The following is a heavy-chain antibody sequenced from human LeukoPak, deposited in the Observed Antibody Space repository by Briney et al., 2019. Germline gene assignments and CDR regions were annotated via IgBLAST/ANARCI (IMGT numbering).Heavy chain of an antibody. J-gene: IGHJ6*02. CDR3: ARVPLISYYYYYGMDV. CDR1: GYTFTGYY. CDR2: INPNSGGT. D-gene: IGHD2-8*01. Sequence: ASVKVSCKASGYTFTGYYMHWVRQAPGQGLEWMGWINPNSGGTNYAQKFQGRVTMTRDTSISTAYMELSRLRSDDTAVYYCARVPLISYYYYYGMDVWGQGTTVTVSS. V-gene: IGHV1-2*02.